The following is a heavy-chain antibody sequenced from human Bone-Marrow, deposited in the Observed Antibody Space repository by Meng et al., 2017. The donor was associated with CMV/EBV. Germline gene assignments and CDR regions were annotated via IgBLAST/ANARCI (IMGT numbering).Heavy chain of an antibody. J-gene: IGHJ4*02. V-gene: IGHV4-34*01. D-gene: IGHD1-7*01. CDR3: ARFWPLPPTT. CDR2: INHSGST. Sequence: GSLRLSCAVYGGSFSGYYWSWIRQPPGKGLEWIGEINHSGSTNYNPSLKSRVTISVDTSKNQFSLKLSSVTAADTAVYYCARFWPLPPTTWGQGTLVTVSS. CDR1: GGSFSGYY.